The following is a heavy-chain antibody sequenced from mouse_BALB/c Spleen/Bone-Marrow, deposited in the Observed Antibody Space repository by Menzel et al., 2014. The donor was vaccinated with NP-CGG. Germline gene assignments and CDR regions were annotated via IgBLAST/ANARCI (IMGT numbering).Heavy chain of an antibody. D-gene: IGHD1-2*01. Sequence: LVESGAELVKPGASVKLSCKASGYTFTSYYMYWVKQRPGQGLEWIGEINPSNGGTNFNEKFKSKTTLTVDKSSSTAYMQLSSLTFEDSAIYYYTRPYYGYVGYAYWGQGTQVTVSA. V-gene: IGHV1S81*02. CDR1: GYTFTSYY. J-gene: IGHJ3*01. CDR3: TRPYYGYVGYAY. CDR2: INPSNGGT.